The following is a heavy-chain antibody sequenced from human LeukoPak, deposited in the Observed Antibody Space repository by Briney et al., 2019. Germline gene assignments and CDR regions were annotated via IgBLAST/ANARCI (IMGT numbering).Heavy chain of an antibody. CDR3: ARDLVGGWDDSSGYYYGYFDY. Sequence: PGGSLRLSCAASGFTLSTYAMHWVRQAPGKGLEWVAVISYDGNNKYYADSVKGRFTISRDNSKNTLYLQMNSLRAEDTAVYYCARDLVGGWDDSSGYYYGYFDYWGQGTLVTVSS. J-gene: IGHJ4*02. V-gene: IGHV3-30-3*01. CDR1: GFTLSTYA. D-gene: IGHD3-22*01. CDR2: ISYDGNNK.